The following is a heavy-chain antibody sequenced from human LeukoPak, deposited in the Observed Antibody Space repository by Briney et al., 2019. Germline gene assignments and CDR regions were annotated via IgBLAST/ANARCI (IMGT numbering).Heavy chain of an antibody. CDR2: ISSSSSCI. V-gene: IGHV3-21*01. J-gene: IGHJ4*02. Sequence: GGSLRLSRAASGFTFSSYSMNWVRQAPGKGLEWVSSISSSSSCIYYADSVKGRFTISRDNAKNSLYLQMNSLRAEDTAVYYCARPSITGSYYFDYWGQGTLVTVSS. CDR1: GFTFSSYS. D-gene: IGHD1-20*01. CDR3: ARPSITGSYYFDY.